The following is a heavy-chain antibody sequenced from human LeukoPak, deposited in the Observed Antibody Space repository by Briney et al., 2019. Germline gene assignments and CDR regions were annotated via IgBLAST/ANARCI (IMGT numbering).Heavy chain of an antibody. D-gene: IGHD2-8*01. CDR2: IQYDGSNQ. V-gene: IGHV3-30*02. CDR3: AKDRCSNGVGCYYYYMDV. CDR1: GFTFSTYS. Sequence: GGSLRLSCAASGFTFSTYSMNWVRQAPGKGLEWVAYIQYDGSNQQYADSVKGRFSISRDSSKNILYLQMNSLRAEDTAVYYCAKDRCSNGVGCYYYYMDVWGKGTTVTISS. J-gene: IGHJ6*03.